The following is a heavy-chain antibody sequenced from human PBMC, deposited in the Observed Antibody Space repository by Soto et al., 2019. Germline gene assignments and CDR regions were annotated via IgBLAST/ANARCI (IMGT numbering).Heavy chain of an antibody. CDR3: AKNCFSLVCVVGPHMDV. CDR2: ISGSGGST. V-gene: IGHV3-23*01. D-gene: IGHD2-21*01. Sequence: GGSLRLSCAASGFTFSSYAMSWVRQAPGKGLEWVSAISGSGGSTYYADSVKGRFTISRDNSKNTLYLQMNSLRAEDTAVYYCAKNCFSLVCVVGPHMDVWGRGTTVTVS. CDR1: GFTFSSYA. J-gene: IGHJ6*03.